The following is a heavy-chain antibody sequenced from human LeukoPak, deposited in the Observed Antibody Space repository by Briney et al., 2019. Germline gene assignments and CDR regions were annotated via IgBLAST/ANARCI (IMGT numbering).Heavy chain of an antibody. CDR2: INPNSGGT. D-gene: IGHD4-17*01. J-gene: IGHJ4*02. Sequence: GASVKVSCKASGYSFTVYYMHWVRQAPGQGLEWMGWINPNSGGTNYAQKFLGRVTMTRDTSTSTAYMELSRLRSDDTAVYYCASLYGDYVASDYWGQGTLVTVSS. V-gene: IGHV1-2*02. CDR3: ASLYGDYVASDY. CDR1: GYSFTVYY.